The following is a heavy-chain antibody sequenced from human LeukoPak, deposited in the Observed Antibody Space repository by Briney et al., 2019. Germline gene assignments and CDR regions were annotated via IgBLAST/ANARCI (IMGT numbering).Heavy chain of an antibody. J-gene: IGHJ4*02. D-gene: IGHD2-15*01. Sequence: GRSLRLSCAASGFTFDDYVMHWVRQAPGKGLEWVAVISYDGSNKYYADSVKGRFTISRDNSKNTLYLQMNSLRAEDTAVYYCARAGGNRGFDYWGQGTLVTVSS. V-gene: IGHV3-30-3*01. CDR1: GFTFDDYV. CDR2: ISYDGSNK. CDR3: ARAGGNRGFDY.